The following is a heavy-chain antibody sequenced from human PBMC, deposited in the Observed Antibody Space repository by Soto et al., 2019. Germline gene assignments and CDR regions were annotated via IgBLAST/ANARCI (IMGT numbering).Heavy chain of an antibody. J-gene: IGHJ3*02. D-gene: IGHD3-22*01. V-gene: IGHV3-66*01. CDR2: IYSGGST. CDR1: GFAVSSNY. CDR3: ARSTPEYYYDSSGYPFDI. Sequence: GGSLRLSCAASGFAVSSNYMSWVRQAPGKGLEWVSVIYSGGSTYYADSVKGRFTISRDNSKNTLYLQMNSLRAEDTAVYYCARSTPEYYYDSSGYPFDIWGQGAMVTVSS.